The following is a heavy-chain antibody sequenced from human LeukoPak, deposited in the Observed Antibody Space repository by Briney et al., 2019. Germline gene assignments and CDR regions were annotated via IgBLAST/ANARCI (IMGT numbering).Heavy chain of an antibody. CDR3: ARDQYYYDSSGYYPSGAFDI. Sequence: SGGSLRLSCAASGFTLSSYSMDWVRQAPGKGLEWVSYISSSSSTIYYADSVKGRFTISRDNAKNSLYLQMNSLRAEDTAVYYCARDQYYYDSSGYYPSGAFDIWGQGTMVTVSS. V-gene: IGHV3-48*01. CDR2: ISSSSSTI. CDR1: GFTLSSYS. D-gene: IGHD3-22*01. J-gene: IGHJ3*02.